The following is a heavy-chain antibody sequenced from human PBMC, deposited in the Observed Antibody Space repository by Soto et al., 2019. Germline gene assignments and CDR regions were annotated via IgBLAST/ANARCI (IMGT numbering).Heavy chain of an antibody. CDR1: GGSISSGGYY. Sequence: SETLSLTCTVSGGSISSGGYYWSWIRQHPGKGLEWIGYIYYSGSTYYNPSLKSRVTISVDTSKNQFSLKLSSVTAADTAVYYCARRHSTIFGVVKRDAFDIWGQGTMVTV. CDR3: ARRHSTIFGVVKRDAFDI. D-gene: IGHD3-3*01. V-gene: IGHV4-31*03. J-gene: IGHJ3*02. CDR2: IYYSGST.